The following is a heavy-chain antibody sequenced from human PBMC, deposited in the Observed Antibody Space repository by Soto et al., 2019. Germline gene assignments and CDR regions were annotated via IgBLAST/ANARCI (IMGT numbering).Heavy chain of an antibody. CDR1: GGSFSGYY. V-gene: IGHV4-34*01. J-gene: IGHJ6*03. CDR3: ARGIKRGGLELRIGYYYYMDV. CDR2: INYSGST. D-gene: IGHD1-7*01. Sequence: SETLSLTCAVYGGSFSGYYWSWIRQPPGKGLEWIGEINYSGSTNYNPSLKSRVTISVDTSKNQFSLKLSSVTAADTAVYYCARGIKRGGLELRIGYYYYMDVWGKGTTVTVSS.